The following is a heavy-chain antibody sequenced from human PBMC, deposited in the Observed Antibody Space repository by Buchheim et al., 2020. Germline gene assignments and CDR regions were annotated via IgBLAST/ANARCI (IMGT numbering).Heavy chain of an antibody. CDR1: GVSISSDSW. J-gene: IGHJ4*02. D-gene: IGHD5-18*01. CDR3: TRGVPGYRYGSASEE. Sequence: QVQLQESGPGLVKPSGTLSLTCAVFGVSISSDSWWIWVRQSPGNGLEWIGEVYHSGITNYKPSLNSRVTISVDTSKNQFSPRLSSVTAADTAVYYCTRGVPGYRYGSASEEWGQG. CDR2: VYHSGIT. V-gene: IGHV4-4*02.